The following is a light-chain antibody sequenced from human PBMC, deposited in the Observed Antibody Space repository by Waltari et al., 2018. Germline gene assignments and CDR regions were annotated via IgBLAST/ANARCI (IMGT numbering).Light chain of an antibody. J-gene: IGLJ2*01. Sequence: FMLTQPHSVSESPGKTVSISCTRSSGSIARNYVQWYQQSPGSAPTIVIYEDDQRPSGVPDRFSGSIDRSSNSAALTVSGLETEDEADYYCQSYDASVIFGGGTRLTVL. V-gene: IGLV6-57*03. CDR3: QSYDASVI. CDR1: SGSIARNY. CDR2: EDD.